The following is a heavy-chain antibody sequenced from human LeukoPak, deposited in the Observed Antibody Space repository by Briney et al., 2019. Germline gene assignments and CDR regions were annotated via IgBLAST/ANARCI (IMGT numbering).Heavy chain of an antibody. D-gene: IGHD4/OR15-4a*01. J-gene: IGHJ4*02. CDR1: GFTVSSNS. V-gene: IGHV3-53*01. CDR3: ARRAGAYSHPYDY. Sequence: GGSLRLSCTVSGFTVSSNSMSWGRQAPGKGLEWVSFIYSDNTHYSDSVKGRFTISRDNSKNTLYLQMNSLRAEDTAVYYCARRAGAYSHPYDYWGQGTLVTVSS. CDR2: IYSDNT.